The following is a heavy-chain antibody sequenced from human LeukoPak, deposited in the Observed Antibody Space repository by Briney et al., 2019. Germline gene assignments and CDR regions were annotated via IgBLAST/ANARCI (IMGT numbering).Heavy chain of an antibody. CDR1: GASISSFY. J-gene: IGHJ6*02. CDR2: VFYTGDT. CDR3: ARDGYGMDV. Sequence: SETLSLTCAVSGASISSFYWSWIRQPPGKGLEWIGYVFYTGDTNYNPSLKSRVTGSLDTFKSQVSLSLTSVTAADTAVYYCARDGYGMDVWGQGTTVTVSS. V-gene: IGHV4-59*12.